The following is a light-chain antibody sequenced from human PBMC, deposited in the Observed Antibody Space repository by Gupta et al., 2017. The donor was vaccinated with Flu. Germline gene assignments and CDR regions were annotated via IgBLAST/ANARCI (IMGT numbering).Light chain of an antibody. J-gene: IGKJ1*01. CDR1: QNFSSRF. V-gene: IGKV3-20*01. Sequence: EIVLTQSPGPLSLSPGERATLSCRASQNFSSRFLGWYQQKPGQAPRPLIFGGSRRATGIPDRFSGSGSGTDFSLTISRLEPEDFAVYYCHQYGGSPWTFGQGTKVEI. CDR3: HQYGGSPWT. CDR2: GGS.